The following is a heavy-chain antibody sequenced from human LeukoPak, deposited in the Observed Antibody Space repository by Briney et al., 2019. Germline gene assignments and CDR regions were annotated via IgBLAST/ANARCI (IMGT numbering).Heavy chain of an antibody. D-gene: IGHD2-15*01. Sequence: GGSLRLSCAASGFTFSSYSMNWVRQAPGKGLEWVSSISSSSSYIYYADSVKGRFTISRDNAKNSLYLQMNSLRAEDTAVYYCARGGCSGGSCYSESYYYYYGMDVWGQGTTVTVSS. CDR1: GFTFSSYS. CDR3: ARGGCSGGSCYSESYYYYYGMDV. J-gene: IGHJ6*02. V-gene: IGHV3-21*01. CDR2: ISSSSSYI.